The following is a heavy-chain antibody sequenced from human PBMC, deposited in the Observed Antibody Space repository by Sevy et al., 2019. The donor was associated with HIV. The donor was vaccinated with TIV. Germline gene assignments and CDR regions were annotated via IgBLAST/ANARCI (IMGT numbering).Heavy chain of an antibody. V-gene: IGHV3-53*01. Sequence: GGSLRLSCAASGFSVSTNYMSWVRQAPGKGLEWVSVIYSGGTTFHADSVKGRFTISRDKSKNTVYLQMKSLRAEDTAVYYCTKDAGWPLWGQGTLVTVSS. D-gene: IGHD3-9*01. J-gene: IGHJ4*02. CDR1: GFSVSTNY. CDR3: TKDAGWPL. CDR2: IYSGGTT.